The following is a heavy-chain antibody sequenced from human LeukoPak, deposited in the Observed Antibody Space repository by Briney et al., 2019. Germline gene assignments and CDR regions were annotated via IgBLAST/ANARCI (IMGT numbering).Heavy chain of an antibody. J-gene: IGHJ4*02. CDR3: ARGRGTYHFDY. CDR1: GFTVSTNY. Sequence: PGGSLRLXCAASGFTVSTNYMSWVRQAPGKVLEWVSVIYSGGSTYYADSVKGRFTISRDNSKNTLYLQMNSLRAEDTAVYYCARGRGTYHFDYWGQGTLVTVSS. D-gene: IGHD3-10*01. V-gene: IGHV3-53*01. CDR2: IYSGGST.